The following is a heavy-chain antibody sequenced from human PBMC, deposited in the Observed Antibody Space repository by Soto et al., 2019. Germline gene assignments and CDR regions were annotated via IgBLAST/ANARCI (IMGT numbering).Heavy chain of an antibody. CDR2: IFYNGAT. D-gene: IGHD6-13*01. CDR3: ARDRRXTNSWSPGDSYHYGLDV. J-gene: IGHJ6*02. Sequence: PSETLSLTCTVSGVSITSGDYYWSWIRQAPGKGLEWIGNIFYNGATSYNPSLESRVTISLDRSKNQFSLKLDSVTAADTAVYYCARDRRXTNSWSPGDSYHYGLDVWGQGTTVTVSS. V-gene: IGHV4-30-4*01. CDR1: GVSITSGDYY.